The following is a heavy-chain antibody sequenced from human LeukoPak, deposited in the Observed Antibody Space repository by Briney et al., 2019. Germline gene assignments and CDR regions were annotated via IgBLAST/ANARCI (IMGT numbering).Heavy chain of an antibody. Sequence: GGSLRLSCAASRFTFGSYWMAWVRQAPGTGLEGVANIKQDGGEKHYVDSVQGRFTISRDNAKNSLYLQMNSLRAEDTAGYYCARDVGYDSSGSYPYYFDYWGLGTLVTVSS. J-gene: IGHJ4*02. CDR1: RFTFGSYW. CDR2: IKQDGGEK. V-gene: IGHV3-7*05. D-gene: IGHD3-22*01. CDR3: ARDVGYDSSGSYPYYFDY.